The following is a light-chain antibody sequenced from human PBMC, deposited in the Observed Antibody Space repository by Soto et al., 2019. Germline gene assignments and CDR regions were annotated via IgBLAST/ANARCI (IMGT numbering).Light chain of an antibody. CDR3: RQYNNWPAGT. CDR2: GAS. CDR1: QSVSSN. J-gene: IGKJ1*01. V-gene: IGKV3-15*01. Sequence: EIVMTQSPATLSVSPGERATLSCRASQSVSSNLAWYRQTPGQAPRLLIYGASTTATGIPDRFSGSGSGKDFTLTISSLQSEDFAVYYCRQYNNWPAGTFGQGTKVEIK.